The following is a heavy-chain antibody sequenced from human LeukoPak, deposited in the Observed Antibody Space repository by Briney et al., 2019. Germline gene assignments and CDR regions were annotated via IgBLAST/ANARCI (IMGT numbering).Heavy chain of an antibody. Sequence: PGGSLGLSCVASGFSFSSFWMHWVRQAPGKGLVWVSRINSDGSSTSYADSVKGRFTISRDNAKNSLYLQMNSLRAEDTAVYYCAREGYDFWSVHFDYWGQGTLVTVSS. CDR1: GFSFSSFW. V-gene: IGHV3-74*01. J-gene: IGHJ4*02. CDR3: AREGYDFWSVHFDY. CDR2: INSDGSST. D-gene: IGHD3-3*01.